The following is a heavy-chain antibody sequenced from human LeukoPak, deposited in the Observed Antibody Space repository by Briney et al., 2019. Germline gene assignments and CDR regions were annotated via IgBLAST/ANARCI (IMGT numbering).Heavy chain of an antibody. V-gene: IGHV4-31*03. Sequence: KTSETLSPTCTVSGGSISSGGYYWSWIRQHPGKGLEWIGYIYYSGSTYYNPSLKSRVTISVDTSKNQFSLKLSSVTAADTAVYYCARRRTYYDFWSGYPDAFDIWGQRTMVTVSS. D-gene: IGHD3-3*01. CDR2: IYYSGST. CDR3: ARRRTYYDFWSGYPDAFDI. J-gene: IGHJ3*02. CDR1: GGSISSGGYY.